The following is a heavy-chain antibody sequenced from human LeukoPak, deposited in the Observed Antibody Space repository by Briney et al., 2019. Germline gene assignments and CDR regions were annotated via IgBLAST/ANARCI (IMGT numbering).Heavy chain of an antibody. CDR2: IYTSGST. Sequence: SETLSLTCTVSGGSISSGSYYWSWIRQPAGKGLEWIGRIYTSGSTNYNPSLKSRVTISVDTSKNQFSLKLSSVTAADTAVYYSARSYYYDSSFFDYWGQGTLVTVSS. CDR3: ARSYYYDSSFFDY. V-gene: IGHV4-61*02. J-gene: IGHJ4*02. CDR1: GGSISSGSYY. D-gene: IGHD3-22*01.